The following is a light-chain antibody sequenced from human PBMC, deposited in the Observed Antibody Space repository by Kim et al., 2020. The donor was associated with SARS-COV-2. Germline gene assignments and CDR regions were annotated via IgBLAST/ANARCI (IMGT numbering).Light chain of an antibody. CDR3: QHYYDWTLT. V-gene: IGKV3D-15*01. CDR2: GAS. Sequence: LSPLETATLSCGASETVCSNVSWYQRKPGEDPRLPIYGASIRATGIPARFSGSGAGTEFTLTISSPQSEDFAVYYCQHYYDWTLTFGGGTTVEIK. CDR1: ETVCSN. J-gene: IGKJ4*01.